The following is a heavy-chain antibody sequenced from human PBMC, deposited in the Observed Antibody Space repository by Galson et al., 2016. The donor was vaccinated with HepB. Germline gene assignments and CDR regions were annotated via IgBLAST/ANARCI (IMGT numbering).Heavy chain of an antibody. CDR2: IIPIFGTA. CDR3: ARECEGRPGGVAAATVWHLDN. D-gene: IGHD2-2*01. V-gene: IGHV1-69*13. Sequence: SVKVSCKASGGTFSSFAISWVRQAPGQGLEWMGGIIPIFGTANYAQKFQGRVTITADESTSTAYMELSSLRSEDTAVYYCARECEGRPGGVAAATVWHLDNWGQGTLVTVSS. J-gene: IGHJ4*02. CDR1: GGTFSSFA.